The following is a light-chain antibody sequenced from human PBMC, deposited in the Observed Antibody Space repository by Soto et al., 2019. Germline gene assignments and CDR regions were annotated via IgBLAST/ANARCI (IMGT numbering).Light chain of an antibody. V-gene: IGLV1-40*01. CDR2: GNS. CDR1: SSNIGAGYD. CDR3: QSYHTRLTGSV. Sequence: QSVLKQPASGSGAAGERGSISCTGSSSNIGAGYDVHWYQQLPGTAPKLLIYGNSNRPSGGPDRFSGSKSGTSASLAITGFQAEDEAASYCQSYHTRLTGSVSRTGTKVTVL. J-gene: IGLJ1*01.